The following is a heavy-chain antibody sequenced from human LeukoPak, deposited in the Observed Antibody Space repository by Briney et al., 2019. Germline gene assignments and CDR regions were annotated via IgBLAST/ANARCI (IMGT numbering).Heavy chain of an antibody. D-gene: IGHD6-19*01. CDR3: ARVGVAGTLDYYYMDV. Sequence: PETLSLTCTVSGGSISSSSYYWGWIRQPPGKGLEWIGSIYYSGSTYYNPSLKSRVTISVDTSKNQFSLKLSSVTAADTAVYYCARVGVAGTLDYYYMDVWGKGTTVTVSS. V-gene: IGHV4-39*07. CDR2: IYYSGST. J-gene: IGHJ6*03. CDR1: GGSISSSSYY.